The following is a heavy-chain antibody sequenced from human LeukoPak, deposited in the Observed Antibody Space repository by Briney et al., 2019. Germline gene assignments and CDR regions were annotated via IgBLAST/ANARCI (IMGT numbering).Heavy chain of an antibody. V-gene: IGHV1-46*03. CDR3: ATGGTDDY. D-gene: IGHD1-26*01. Sequence: GASVKVSCKASGYTFTSSYMHWVRQAPGQGLEWMGIINLSGGSTSYAQKFQGRVTMTRVTSTSTVYMELSSLRSEDTAVYHCATGGTDDYWGQGTLVTVSS. CDR2: INLSGGST. J-gene: IGHJ4*02. CDR1: GYTFTSSY.